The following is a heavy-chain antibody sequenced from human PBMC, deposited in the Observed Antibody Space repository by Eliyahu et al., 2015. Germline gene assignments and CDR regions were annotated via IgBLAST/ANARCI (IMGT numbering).Heavy chain of an antibody. J-gene: IGHJ3*01. CDR1: GFLFSYSG. CDR2: ISGSGGGT. V-gene: IGHV3-23*01. D-gene: IGHD6-13*01. CDR3: SRDQYSSSWKDAFDF. Sequence: EVQLLESGGGLVQPGGSLRLSCAGSGFLFSYSGMXGVRQAPGKGLEWVSGISGSGGGTYYADSVKGRFTISRDNSKNTLYLQMXSLRAEDTAIYYCSRDQYSSSWKDAFDFWGQGTMVTVSS.